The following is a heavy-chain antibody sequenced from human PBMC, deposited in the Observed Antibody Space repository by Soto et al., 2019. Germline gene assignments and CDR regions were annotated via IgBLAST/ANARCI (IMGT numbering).Heavy chain of an antibody. V-gene: IGHV4-59*08. CDR3: AGHPFGDPFDN. Sequence: QVQLQESGPGLVKPSETLSLNCTVSGGSISNYYLSWIRQSPGKGLEWIGYIYYSGRTHYSPSLKSRVTMSVDTSTNQFSLRLTSVTAADTAVYYCAGHPFGDPFDNWGQGTLVTVSS. D-gene: IGHD4-17*01. CDR1: GGSISNYY. J-gene: IGHJ4*02. CDR2: IYYSGRT.